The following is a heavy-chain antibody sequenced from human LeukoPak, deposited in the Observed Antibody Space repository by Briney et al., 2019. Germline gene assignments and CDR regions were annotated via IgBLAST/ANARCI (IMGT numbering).Heavy chain of an antibody. CDR1: GFTFSRYA. J-gene: IGHJ4*02. CDR2: ISGSGGST. V-gene: IGHV3-23*01. Sequence: GGSLRLSCAASGFTFSRYAMSWVRQAPGKGLEWVSAISGSGGSTYYADSVKGRFTISRDNSKNTLYLQMNSLRAEDTAVYYCAKVMQQLVRGFDYWGQGTLVTVSS. D-gene: IGHD6-13*01. CDR3: AKVMQQLVRGFDY.